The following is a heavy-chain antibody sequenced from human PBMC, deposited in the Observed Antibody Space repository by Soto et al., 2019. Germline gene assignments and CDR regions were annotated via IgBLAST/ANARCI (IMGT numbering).Heavy chain of an antibody. Sequence: GGSLRLSCAASGFTFSSYGMHWVRQAPGKGLEWVAVIWYDGSNKYYADSVKGRFTISRDNSKNTLYLQMNSLRAEGTAVYYCARDGVGVGFLEWLPNYYYYGMDVWGQGTTVTVSS. J-gene: IGHJ6*02. CDR2: IWYDGSNK. D-gene: IGHD3-3*01. V-gene: IGHV3-33*01. CDR3: ARDGVGVGFLEWLPNYYYYGMDV. CDR1: GFTFSSYG.